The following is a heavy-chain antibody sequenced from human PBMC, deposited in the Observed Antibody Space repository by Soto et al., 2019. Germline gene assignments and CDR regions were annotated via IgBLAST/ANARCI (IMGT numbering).Heavy chain of an antibody. D-gene: IGHD3-10*01. CDR2: INPNSGGT. V-gene: IGHV1-2*04. CDR3: AREGGKLWFGELLPRQYYYYYGMDV. Sequence: EASVKVSCKASGYTFTGYYMHWVRQAPGQGLEWMGWINPNSGGTNYAQKFQGWVTMTRDTSISTAYMELSRLRSDDTAVYYCAREGGKLWFGELLPRQYYYYYGMDVWGQGTTVTVSS. J-gene: IGHJ6*02. CDR1: GYTFTGYY.